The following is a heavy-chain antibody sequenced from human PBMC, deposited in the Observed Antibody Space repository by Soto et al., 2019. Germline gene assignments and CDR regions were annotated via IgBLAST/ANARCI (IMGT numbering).Heavy chain of an antibody. Sequence: PRGALRLSCAASVFTFSNASMSWVRQAPGKGLEWVGRIKSKTDGGTTDYAAPVKGRFTISRDDSKNTLYLQMNSLKTEDTAVYYCTTSQLVVVSKPDYWGQGTLVTVSS. CDR1: VFTFSNAS. CDR3: TTSQLVVVSKPDY. CDR2: IKSKTDGGTT. D-gene: IGHD3-22*01. V-gene: IGHV3-15*01. J-gene: IGHJ4*02.